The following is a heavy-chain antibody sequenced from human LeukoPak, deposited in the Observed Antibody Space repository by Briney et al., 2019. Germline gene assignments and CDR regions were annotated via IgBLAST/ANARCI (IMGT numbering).Heavy chain of an antibody. V-gene: IGHV1-2*02. CDR3: ARYCSSTSCYSRRGMDV. Sequence: ASVKVSCKASGYTFTGYYMHWVRQAPGQGLEWMGWINPNSGGTNCAQKFQGRVTMTRDTSISTAYMELSRLRSDDTAVYYCARYCSSTSCYSRRGMDVWGQGTTVTVSS. J-gene: IGHJ6*02. CDR1: GYTFTGYY. D-gene: IGHD2-2*01. CDR2: INPNSGGT.